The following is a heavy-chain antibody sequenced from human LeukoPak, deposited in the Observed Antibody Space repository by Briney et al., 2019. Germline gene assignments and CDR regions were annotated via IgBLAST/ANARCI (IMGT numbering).Heavy chain of an antibody. Sequence: PGGSLRLSCAASGFTFSSYGMHWVRQAPGKGLEWVAFIRYDGSNKYYADSVKGRFTISRDNSKNTLYLQMNSLRAEDTAVYYCAKDGYPPGYCSSTSCPINSFDYWGQGTLVTVSS. V-gene: IGHV3-30*02. D-gene: IGHD2-2*01. J-gene: IGHJ4*02. CDR1: GFTFSSYG. CDR3: AKDGYPPGYCSSTSCPINSFDY. CDR2: IRYDGSNK.